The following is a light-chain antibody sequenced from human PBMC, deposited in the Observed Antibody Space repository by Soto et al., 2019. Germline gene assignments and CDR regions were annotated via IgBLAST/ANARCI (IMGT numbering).Light chain of an antibody. CDR2: EGT. J-gene: IGLJ2*01. CDR3: CLYTSFFSF. CDR1: TSDFGTKKF. Sequence: QSALTQPASVSGSPGQSITISCIETTSDFGTKKFFSWYQQQPGNAPKLIIYEGTKRPSGVSSRFSGSKSGNTASLTVSGLQSDDEADYFCCLYTSFFSFFGGGTKVTVL. V-gene: IGLV2-23*01.